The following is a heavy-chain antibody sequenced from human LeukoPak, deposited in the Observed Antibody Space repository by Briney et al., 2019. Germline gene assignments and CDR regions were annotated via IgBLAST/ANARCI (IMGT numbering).Heavy chain of an antibody. CDR3: ARGSVVTAI. Sequence: PSETLSITCAVYGGSFSGYYWSWIRQPPGKGLEWIGEINHSGSTNYNPSLKSRVTISVDTSKNQFSLKLSSVTAADTAVYYCARGSVVTAIWGQGTLVTVSS. CDR1: GGSFSGYY. V-gene: IGHV4-34*01. J-gene: IGHJ4*02. D-gene: IGHD2-21*02. CDR2: INHSGST.